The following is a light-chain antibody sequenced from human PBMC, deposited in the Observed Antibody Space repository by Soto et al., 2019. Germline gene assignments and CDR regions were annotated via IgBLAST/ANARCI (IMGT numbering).Light chain of an antibody. CDR3: SSYTTSNTWV. CDR1: SSDVGAYDY. CDR2: EVS. V-gene: IGLV2-14*01. J-gene: IGLJ3*02. Sequence: QSALTQPASVSGSPGQSITISCTGTSSDVGAYDYVSWYQQHPGKAPKFMLYEVSNRTSGLSNRFSGSKSGNTASLTISGLQAEGEADYYCSSYTTSNTWVFGGGTKLTVL.